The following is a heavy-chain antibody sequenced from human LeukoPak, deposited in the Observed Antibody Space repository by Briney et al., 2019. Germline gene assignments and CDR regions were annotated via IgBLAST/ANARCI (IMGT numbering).Heavy chain of an antibody. D-gene: IGHD1-1*01. CDR3: VREVRGTTPGGDAFDI. CDR1: GFTVSSNY. V-gene: IGHV3-53*01. Sequence: TGGSLRLSCAASGFTVSSNYMSWVRQAPGKGLEWVSVIYSGGDTNHADSVKGRFTISRDNSKNTLYLQMNSLRAEDTAVYYCVREVRGTTPGGDAFDIWGQGTMVAVSS. J-gene: IGHJ3*02. CDR2: IYSGGDT.